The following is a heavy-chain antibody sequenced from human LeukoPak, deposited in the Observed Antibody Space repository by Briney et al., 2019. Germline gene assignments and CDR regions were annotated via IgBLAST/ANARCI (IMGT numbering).Heavy chain of an antibody. D-gene: IGHD1-1*01. CDR3: AREGNYWN. V-gene: IGHV1-18*01. Sequence: ASVKVSCKASGYTFTSYGISWVRQAPGQGLEWMGWITTHSSKTNYAQKFQGRVTMTTDTSTSTAYMELSRLRSDDTAVYYCAREGNYWNWGQGTLVTVSS. CDR2: ITTHSSKT. J-gene: IGHJ4*02. CDR1: GYTFTSYG.